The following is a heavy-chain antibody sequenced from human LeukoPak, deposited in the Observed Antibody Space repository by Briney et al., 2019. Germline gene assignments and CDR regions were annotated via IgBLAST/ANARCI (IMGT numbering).Heavy chain of an antibody. V-gene: IGHV4-38-2*01. D-gene: IGHD6-6*01. CDR3: ARLLGSIAARRYNWFDP. J-gene: IGHJ5*02. Sequence: SYTLSLTCALSGYSISSGYYWGWIRQPPGKGLKWIGSIYYSGSTYYNPPPKIRLTISVDTSKTQFSLKLSSVTAADTAVYYCARLLGSIAARRYNWFDPWGQGTLVTVSS. CDR1: GYSISSGYY. CDR2: IYYSGST.